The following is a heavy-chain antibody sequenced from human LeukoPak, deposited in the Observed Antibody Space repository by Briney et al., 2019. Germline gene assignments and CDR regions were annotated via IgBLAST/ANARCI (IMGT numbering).Heavy chain of an antibody. Sequence: SETLSLTCAVYGGSFSGYYWSWIRQPPGKGLEWIGEINHSGSTNYNPSLKSRVTISVDTSKNQFSLKLSSVTAADTAVYYCARGGKRGWYKSLDYWGQGTLVPSPQ. J-gene: IGHJ4*02. CDR1: GGSFSGYY. CDR3: ARGGKRGWYKSLDY. D-gene: IGHD6-19*01. V-gene: IGHV4-34*01. CDR2: INHSGST.